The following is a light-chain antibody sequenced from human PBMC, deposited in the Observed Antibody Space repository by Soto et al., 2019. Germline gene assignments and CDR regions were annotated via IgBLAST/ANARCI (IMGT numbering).Light chain of an antibody. J-gene: IGKJ1*01. V-gene: IGKV1-39*01. CDR3: QQSYSSPWR. CDR2: AAS. CDR1: QSIFNF. Sequence: DIQMTQSPSSLSASVGDRVTISCRASQSIFNFLNWYQQKPGKAPKVLIYAASSLQSGVPARFSGSGSGTEFTLTISNLQPEDFAIYHCQQSYSSPWRFGQGTKVDIK.